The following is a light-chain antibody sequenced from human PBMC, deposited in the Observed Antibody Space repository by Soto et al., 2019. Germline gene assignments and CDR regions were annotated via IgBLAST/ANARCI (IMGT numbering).Light chain of an antibody. CDR2: DAS. CDR3: QQRSNWPLTWT. V-gene: IGKV3-11*01. CDR1: QSVSSSY. Sequence: IVLTQSPATLSVSAGDRASLSWRGRQSVSSSYLAWYQQKPGQAPRLLIYDASNRATGIRARFSGSGSGTDFTLNISSLDPEDFAVYYCQQRSNWPLTWTCGQGTKVDIK. J-gene: IGKJ1*01.